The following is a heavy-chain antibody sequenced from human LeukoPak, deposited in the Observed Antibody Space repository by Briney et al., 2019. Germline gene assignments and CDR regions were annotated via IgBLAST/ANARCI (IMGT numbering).Heavy chain of an antibody. CDR1: GFTFSSYG. D-gene: IGHD6-25*01. CDR3: AKDLRSYSSGWSPIPKNWLDP. CDR2: IWYDGSNK. V-gene: IGHV3-30*02. Sequence: GGSLRLSCAASGFTFSSYGMHWVRQAPGKGLEWVAVIWYDGSNKHYADSVKGRFTISRDNSMNTLYLQMNSLRPEDTGIYYCAKDLRSYSSGWSPIPKNWLDPWGQGTLVTVSS. J-gene: IGHJ5*02.